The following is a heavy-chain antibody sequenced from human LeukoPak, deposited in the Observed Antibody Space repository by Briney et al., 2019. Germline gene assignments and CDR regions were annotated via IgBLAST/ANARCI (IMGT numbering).Heavy chain of an antibody. CDR2: IYTSGST. J-gene: IGHJ5*02. CDR1: GGSISSYY. V-gene: IGHV4-4*07. D-gene: IGHD4-17*01. CDR3: ARGTNYGDYVIFDP. Sequence: SETLSLTCTVSGGSISSYYWSWMRQPAGKGLEWIGRIYTSGSTNYNPSLKSRVTMSVDTSKNQFSLKLSSVTAADTAVYYCARGTNYGDYVIFDPWRQGTLVTVSS.